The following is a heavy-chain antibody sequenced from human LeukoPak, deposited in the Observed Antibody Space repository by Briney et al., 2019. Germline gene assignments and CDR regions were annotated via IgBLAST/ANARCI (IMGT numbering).Heavy chain of an antibody. J-gene: IGHJ4*02. Sequence: ASVKVSCKASGYTFTDYYIHWVRQAPGQGLEWMGWINPNSGGTNYVQKFQGRVTMTRDTSISTAYMELSRLRSGDTAVYYCARGSGSYPYYFDYWGQGTLVTVSS. D-gene: IGHD1-26*01. CDR1: GYTFTDYY. CDR2: INPNSGGT. CDR3: ARGSGSYPYYFDY. V-gene: IGHV1-2*02.